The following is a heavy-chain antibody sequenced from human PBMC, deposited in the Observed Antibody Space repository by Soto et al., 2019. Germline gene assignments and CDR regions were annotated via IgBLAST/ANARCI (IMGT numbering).Heavy chain of an antibody. Sequence: EVQLVESGGGLVQPGGSLRLSCAASGFALSTYWMHWVHQVPGKGLVWVSRVDYDGSTTSYADSVKGRFTISRDNAKNTLYLQMSSLTAEDTAMYYCARVARGAWGVFDHWGQGTLVTVSS. D-gene: IGHD3-16*01. CDR2: VDYDGSTT. V-gene: IGHV3-74*01. J-gene: IGHJ4*02. CDR1: GFALSTYW. CDR3: ARVARGAWGVFDH.